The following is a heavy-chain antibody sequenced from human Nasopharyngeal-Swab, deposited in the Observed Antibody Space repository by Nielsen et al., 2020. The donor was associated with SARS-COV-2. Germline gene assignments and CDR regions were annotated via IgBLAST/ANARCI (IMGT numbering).Heavy chain of an antibody. CDR1: GFTFSSYW. J-gene: IGHJ3*02. V-gene: IGHV3-7*01. D-gene: IGHD6-6*01. CDR2: IKQDGSEK. Sequence: GESLKISCAASGFTFSSYWMSWVRQAPGKGLEWVANIKQDGSEKYYVDSVKGRFTISRDNAKNSLYLQMNSLRAEDTAVYYCARDSANQLASAFDIWGQGTMVTVSS. CDR3: ARDSANQLASAFDI.